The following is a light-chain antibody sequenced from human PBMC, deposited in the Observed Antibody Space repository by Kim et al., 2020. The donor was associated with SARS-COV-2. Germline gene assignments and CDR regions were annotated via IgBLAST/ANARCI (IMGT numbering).Light chain of an antibody. J-gene: IGLJ1*01. CDR1: SSNIGKNY. Sequence: SVLTQPPSVSAPPGQKVTISCSGSSSNIGKNYVSWYQHVPGTAPKLLIYDNYKRPSGIPDRFSGSKSGTSATLGITGLQTGDEADYYCGTWDSSLRGYVFGTGTKVTVL. CDR2: DNY. CDR3: GTWDSSLRGYV. V-gene: IGLV1-51*01.